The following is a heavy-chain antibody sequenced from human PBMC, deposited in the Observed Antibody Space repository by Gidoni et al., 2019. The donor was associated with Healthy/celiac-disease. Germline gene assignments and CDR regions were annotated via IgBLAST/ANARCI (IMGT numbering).Heavy chain of an antibody. Sequence: EVQLVESGGGLVKPGGSLRLSCAASGFPFSRYSMNWVRQAPGKGLDWVSSISSSSSYIYYADSVKGRFTISRDNAKNSLYLQMNSLRAEDTAVYYCARASLGELSFPKRNGMDVWGQGTTVTVSS. CDR2: ISSSSSYI. V-gene: IGHV3-21*01. D-gene: IGHD3-16*02. CDR1: GFPFSRYS. J-gene: IGHJ6*02. CDR3: ARASLGELSFPKRNGMDV.